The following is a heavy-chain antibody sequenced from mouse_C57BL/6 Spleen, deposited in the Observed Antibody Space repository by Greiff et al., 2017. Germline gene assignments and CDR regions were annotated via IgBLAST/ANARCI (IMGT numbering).Heavy chain of an antibody. CDR2: IRNKANGYTT. CDR1: GFTFTDYY. J-gene: IGHJ2*01. V-gene: IGHV7-3*01. CDR3: ERYTSYYFDY. Sequence: EVKLMESGGGLVQPGGSLSLSCAASGFTFTDYYMSWVRQPPGKALEWLGFIRNKANGYTTEYSASVKGRFTISRDNSQSILYLQMNALRAEDSDTYYGERYTSYYFDYWGQGTTLTVSS.